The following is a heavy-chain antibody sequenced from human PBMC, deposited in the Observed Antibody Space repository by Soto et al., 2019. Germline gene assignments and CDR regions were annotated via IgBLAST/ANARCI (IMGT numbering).Heavy chain of an antibody. D-gene: IGHD3-16*01. CDR3: ARDNPRSGFWGNFDY. Sequence: GGSLRLSCAASGFTFSSYSMNWVRQAPGKGLEWVSYISSSSSTIYYADSVKGRFTISRDNAKNSLYLQMNSLRAEDTAVYYCARDNPRSGFWGNFDYWGQGTLVTVSS. CDR1: GFTFSSYS. V-gene: IGHV3-48*01. J-gene: IGHJ4*02. CDR2: ISSSSSTI.